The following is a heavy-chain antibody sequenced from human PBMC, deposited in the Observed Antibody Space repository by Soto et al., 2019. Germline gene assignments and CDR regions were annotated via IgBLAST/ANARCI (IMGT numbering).Heavy chain of an antibody. D-gene: IGHD6-13*01. CDR2: ISSSSSYI. CDR3: ARWELRASAGRSAFDI. V-gene: IGHV3-21*01. Sequence: EVQLVESGGGLVKPGGSLRLSCAASGFTFSSYSMNWVRQAPGKGLEWVSSISSSSSYIYYADSVKGRFTISRDNAKNSLYLQMNSLRAEDTAVYYCARWELRASAGRSAFDIWGQGTMVTVSS. CDR1: GFTFSSYS. J-gene: IGHJ3*02.